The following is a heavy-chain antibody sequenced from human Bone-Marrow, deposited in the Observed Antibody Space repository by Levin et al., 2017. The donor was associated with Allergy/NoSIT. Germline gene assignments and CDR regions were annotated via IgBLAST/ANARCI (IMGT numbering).Heavy chain of an antibody. J-gene: IGHJ5*02. D-gene: IGHD2-2*01. CDR3: ARFLVVPAAPHGWFDP. CDR1: GGSISSGGYY. CDR2: IYYSGST. V-gene: IGHV4-31*03. Sequence: PSETLSLTCTVSGGSISSGGYYWSWIRQHPGKGLEWIGYIYYSGSTYYNPSLKSRVTISVDTSKNQFSLKLSSVTAADTAVYYCARFLVVPAAPHGWFDPWGQGTLVTVSS.